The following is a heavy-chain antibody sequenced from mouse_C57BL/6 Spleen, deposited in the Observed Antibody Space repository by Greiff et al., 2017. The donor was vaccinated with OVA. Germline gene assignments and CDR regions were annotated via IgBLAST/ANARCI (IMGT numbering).Heavy chain of an antibody. CDR3: AKNGAQAGAMDY. CDR1: GFSLTSYG. D-gene: IGHD1-3*01. J-gene: IGHJ4*01. CDR2: IWRGGST. V-gene: IGHV2-5*01. Sequence: QVQLQQSGPGLVQPSQSLSITCTVSGFSLTSYGVHWVRQSPGTGLEWLGVIWRGGSTAYNAAFMSRLSITKDNSKSQVFFKMNSLQADDTAIYYCAKNGAQAGAMDYWGQGTSVTVSS.